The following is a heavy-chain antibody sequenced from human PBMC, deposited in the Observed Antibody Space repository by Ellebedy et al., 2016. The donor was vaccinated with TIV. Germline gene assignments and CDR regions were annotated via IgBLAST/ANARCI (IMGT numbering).Heavy chain of an antibody. CDR3: GLRSGSTWVDV. CDR2: INADGTYT. D-gene: IGHD3-3*01. V-gene: IGHV3-74*01. CDR1: GFAFGDYW. J-gene: IGHJ6*02. Sequence: PGGSLRLSCAASGFAFGDYWMHWVRQVPGQGPVWVSRINADGTYTTYGDSVRGRFTISRDNAKNTLYLQLNSLRAEDTAVYYCGLRSGSTWVDVWGQGTTVTVSS.